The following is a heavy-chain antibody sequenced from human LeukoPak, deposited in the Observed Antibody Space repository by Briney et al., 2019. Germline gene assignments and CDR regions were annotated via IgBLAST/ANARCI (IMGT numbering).Heavy chain of an antibody. CDR1: GGSFSGYY. CDR2: INHSGST. Sequence: SETLSLTCAVFGGSFSGYYWTWIRQPPGKGLEWVGEINHSGSTNYSPSLKSRVTISVDTSKNQFSLKLSSVTAADTAVYYCARATAVRAFDIWGQGTMVTVSS. J-gene: IGHJ3*02. CDR3: ARATAVRAFDI. V-gene: IGHV4-34*01. D-gene: IGHD4-17*01.